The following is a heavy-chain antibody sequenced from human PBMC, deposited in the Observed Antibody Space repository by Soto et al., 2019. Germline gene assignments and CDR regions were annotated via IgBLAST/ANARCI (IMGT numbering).Heavy chain of an antibody. Sequence: PSETLSLTCAVYGGSFSGYYWSWIRQPPGKWLEWIGEINHSGSTNYNPSLKSRVTISVDTSKNQFSLKLSSVTAADTAVYYCAGGRREWELLRDYYGMDVWGQGXTVTVYS. D-gene: IGHD1-26*01. CDR1: GGSFSGYY. V-gene: IGHV4-34*01. CDR3: AGGRREWELLRDYYGMDV. J-gene: IGHJ6*02. CDR2: INHSGST.